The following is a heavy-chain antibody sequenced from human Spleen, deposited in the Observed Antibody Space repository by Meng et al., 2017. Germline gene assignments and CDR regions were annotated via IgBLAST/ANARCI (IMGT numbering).Heavy chain of an antibody. V-gene: IGHV3-23*01. J-gene: IGHJ3*02. CDR1: GFPFSSYA. D-gene: IGHD3-10*01. CDR3: AKDHGWFGELQDAFDI. Sequence: GESLKISCAASGFPFSSYAMSWVRQAPGKGLAWVSAISGSGGSTYYADSAKGRFSISRDNSKNTLYLQMNSRRAEDTAVYYCAKDHGWFGELQDAFDIWGQGTMVTVSS. CDR2: ISGSGGST.